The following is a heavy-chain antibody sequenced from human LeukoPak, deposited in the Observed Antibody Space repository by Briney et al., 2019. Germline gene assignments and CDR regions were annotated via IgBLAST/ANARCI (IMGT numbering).Heavy chain of an antibody. J-gene: IGHJ6*02. D-gene: IGHD6-13*01. CDR1: GFTFSSYW. CDR3: ARNIAAADLRGSYYYYYGMDV. V-gene: IGHV3-7*01. CDR2: IKQDGSEK. Sequence: GGSLRLSCAASGFTFSSYWMSWVRQAPGKGLEWVANIKQDGSEKYYVDSVKGRFTISRDNPKNSLYLQMNSLRAEDTAVYYCARNIAAADLRGSYYYYYGMDVWGQGTTVTVSS.